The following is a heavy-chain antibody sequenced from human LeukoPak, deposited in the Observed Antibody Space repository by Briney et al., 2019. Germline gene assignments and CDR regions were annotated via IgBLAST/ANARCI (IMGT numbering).Heavy chain of an antibody. V-gene: IGHV3-30*02. D-gene: IGHD4-23*01. CDR3: ARDLMGYGGNSGWFDP. Sequence: GGSLRLSCAASGFTFSSYGMHWVRQAPGKGLEWVAFIRYDGSNKYYADSVKGRFTISRDNAKNSLYLQMNSLRAEDTAVYYCARDLMGYGGNSGWFDPWGQGTLVTVSS. CDR2: IRYDGSNK. CDR1: GFTFSSYG. J-gene: IGHJ5*02.